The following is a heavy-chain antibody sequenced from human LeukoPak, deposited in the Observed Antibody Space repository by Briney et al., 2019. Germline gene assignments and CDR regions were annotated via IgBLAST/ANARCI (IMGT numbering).Heavy chain of an antibody. J-gene: IGHJ4*02. D-gene: IGHD2-2*03. Sequence: SETLSLTCTVSGGSISSGSYYWSWIRQPAGKGLEWIGRIYTSGSTNYNPSLKSRVTISVDTSKNQFSLKLSSVTAADTAVYYCARGGHCSSTSCSFDYWGQGTLVTVSP. CDR1: GGSISSGSYY. CDR2: IYTSGST. V-gene: IGHV4-61*02. CDR3: ARGGHCSSTSCSFDY.